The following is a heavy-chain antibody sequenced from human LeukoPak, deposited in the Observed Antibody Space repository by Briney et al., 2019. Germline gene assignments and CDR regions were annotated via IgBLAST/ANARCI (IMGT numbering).Heavy chain of an antibody. V-gene: IGHV4-39*01. CDR3: ARQVSDYYYYYIDV. Sequence: SETLSLTCTVSGGSISSTSYYWDWIRQSPAKGPEWIGSIYYSETTYYNPSLVSRVTISIDTSKNQFSLQLSSVTAADTALYYCARQVSDYYYYYIDVWGTGTTVTVSS. J-gene: IGHJ6*03. CDR1: GGSISSTSYY. CDR2: IYYSETT. D-gene: IGHD5/OR15-5a*01.